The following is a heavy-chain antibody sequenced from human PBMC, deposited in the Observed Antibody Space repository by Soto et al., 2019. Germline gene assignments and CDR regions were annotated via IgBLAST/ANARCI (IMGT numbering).Heavy chain of an antibody. V-gene: IGHV1-3*01. CDR3: AGEDGQWAFDI. CDR1: GYTFTSYA. CDR2: INAGNGNT. D-gene: IGHD6-19*01. J-gene: IGHJ3*02. Sequence: QVQLVQSGAEVKKPGASVKVSCKASGYTFTSYAMHWVRQAPGQRLEWMGWINAGNGNTKYSQKFQGRVTITRDTSASTAYMELSSLISEDTAVYYCAGEDGQWAFDIWGQGTMVTVSS.